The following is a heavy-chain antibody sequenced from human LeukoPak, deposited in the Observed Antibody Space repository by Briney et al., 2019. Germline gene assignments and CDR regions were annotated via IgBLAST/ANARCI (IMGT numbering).Heavy chain of an antibody. D-gene: IGHD3-22*01. CDR3: ARDPDFTMIVV. J-gene: IGHJ4*02. CDR1: GFTFSSYS. CDR2: ISSSSSYI. V-gene: IGHV3-21*01. Sequence: PGGSLRLSCAASGFTFSSYSMNWVRQAPGKGLEWVSSISSSSSYIYYADSVKGRFTISRDNAKNSLYLQMNSLRAEDTAVYCCARDPDFTMIVVWGQGTLVTVSS.